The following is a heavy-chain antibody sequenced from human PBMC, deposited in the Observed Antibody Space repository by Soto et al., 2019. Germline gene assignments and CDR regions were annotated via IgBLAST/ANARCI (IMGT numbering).Heavy chain of an antibody. CDR1: GLTFTSSS. D-gene: IGHD4-17*01. CDR3: ARRLATTVPALGY. Sequence: GGSLRLSCTASGLTFTSSSFHWVRQAPGKGLEWVAVISENGDRQYSTESVRGRFLISRDSSKNTVYLQMNSLRPEDTGVYFCARRLATTVPALGYWGQGALVTVSS. V-gene: IGHV3-30-3*01. J-gene: IGHJ4*02. CDR2: ISENGDRQ.